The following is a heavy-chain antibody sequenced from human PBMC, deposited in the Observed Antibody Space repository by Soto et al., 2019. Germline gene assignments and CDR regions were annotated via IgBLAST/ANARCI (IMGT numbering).Heavy chain of an antibody. V-gene: IGHV3-30*03. D-gene: IGHD2-21*02. CDR2: VSFDGSNK. Sequence: QMQLVQSGGGVVQPGRSLRLSCAASGFRFSHYPMHWVRQAPGKGLEWVAVVSFDGSNKYYRDSVKGRFTISKDNGKNTLYLQMNDLRHEDTAVYYCARLPGPLVSVLYIYPVDARETPSDVDVWGQGTSVTVSS. CDR3: ARLPGPLVSVLYIYPVDARETPSDVDV. J-gene: IGHJ6*02. CDR1: GFRFSHYP.